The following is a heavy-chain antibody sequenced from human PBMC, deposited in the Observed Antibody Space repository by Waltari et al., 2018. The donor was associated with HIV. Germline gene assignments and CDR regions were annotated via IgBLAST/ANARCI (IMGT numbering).Heavy chain of an antibody. J-gene: IGHJ4*02. CDR1: VYTFTRYD. CDR2: MNPNSGNT. V-gene: IGHV1-8*01. Sequence: QVQLVQSGAEVKKPGASVKASCQASVYTFTRYDINWVRQATGQGLEWRGWMNPNSGNTGYAQKFQGRVTMTRNTSISTAFMEVSSLRSEDTAVYDCARVYYDSSGYYGAAGYWGQGTLVTVSS. D-gene: IGHD3-22*01. CDR3: ARVYYDSSGYYGAAGY.